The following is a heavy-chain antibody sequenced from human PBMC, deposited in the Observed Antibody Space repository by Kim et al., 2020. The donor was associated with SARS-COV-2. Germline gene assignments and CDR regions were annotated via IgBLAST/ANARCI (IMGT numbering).Heavy chain of an antibody. CDR2: IYYSGNT. CDR3: AGWEQWTGVY. D-gene: IGHD6-19*01. CDR1: GGSLSSRNYY. J-gene: IGHJ4*02. V-gene: IGHV4-39*01. Sequence: SETLSLTCTVSGGSLSSRNYYWGWIRRPPGKGLEWIGNIYYSGNTYYNPSLKSRVAISVDTSKNQFSLNLNSMTAADTAVYYCAGWEQWTGVYWGQGTLVTVSS.